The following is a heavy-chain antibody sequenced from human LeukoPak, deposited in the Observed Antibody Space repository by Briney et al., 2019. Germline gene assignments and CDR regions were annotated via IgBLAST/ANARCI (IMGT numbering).Heavy chain of an antibody. CDR1: GFTFSSYA. Sequence: GGSLRLSCAASGFTFSSYAMSWVRQAPGKGLEWVSAISGSGGSTYYTDSVKGRFTISRDNSKNTLYLQMNSLRAEDTAVYYCAKDTSSSWYVWFDPWGQGTLVTVSS. CDR2: ISGSGGST. J-gene: IGHJ5*02. D-gene: IGHD6-13*01. CDR3: AKDTSSSWYVWFDP. V-gene: IGHV3-23*01.